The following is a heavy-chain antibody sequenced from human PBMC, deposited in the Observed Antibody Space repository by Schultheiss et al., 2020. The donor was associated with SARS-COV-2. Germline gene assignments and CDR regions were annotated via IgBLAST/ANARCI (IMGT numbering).Heavy chain of an antibody. CDR2: IYTSGST. J-gene: IGHJ6*02. D-gene: IGHD6-13*01. Sequence: SETLSLTCAVSGGSISSGGYSWSWIRQPAGKGLEWIGRIYTSGSTNYNPSLKSRVTISVDTSKNQFSLKLSSVTAADTAVYYCARDAYRQQLANRNYYYYGMDVWGQGTTVTVAS. V-gene: IGHV4-61*02. CDR1: GGSISSGGYS. CDR3: ARDAYRQQLANRNYYYYGMDV.